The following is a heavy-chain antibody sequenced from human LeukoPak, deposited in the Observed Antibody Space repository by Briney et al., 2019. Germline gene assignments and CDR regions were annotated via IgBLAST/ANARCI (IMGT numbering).Heavy chain of an antibody. CDR3: ARAKSYGAKVDY. CDR1: GGSISSSSYY. J-gene: IGHJ4*02. D-gene: IGHD4-17*01. Sequence: SETLSLTCTVSGGSISSSSYYWRWIRQPTGKGLESIGNIYYTGSTYYNPSLKSRVTISVDTSKNQFSLKLSSVTAADTAVYYCARAKSYGAKVDYWGQGTLVTVSS. CDR2: IYYTGST. V-gene: IGHV4-39*07.